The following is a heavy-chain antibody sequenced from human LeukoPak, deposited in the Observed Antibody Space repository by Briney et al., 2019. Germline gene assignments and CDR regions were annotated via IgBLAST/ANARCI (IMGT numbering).Heavy chain of an antibody. Sequence: GGSLRLSCAASGFPFDDYGMLWVRQGPGKGLEWVSFISWHGETTYYSDSVKGRFTISRDSGTNSLYLQMNRLRTEDTGFYYCAKDFGPRGVGATPQYWGQGTVVIVSS. D-gene: IGHD1-26*01. CDR2: ISWHGETT. V-gene: IGHV3-43D*03. J-gene: IGHJ4*02. CDR1: GFPFDDYG. CDR3: AKDFGPRGVGATPQY.